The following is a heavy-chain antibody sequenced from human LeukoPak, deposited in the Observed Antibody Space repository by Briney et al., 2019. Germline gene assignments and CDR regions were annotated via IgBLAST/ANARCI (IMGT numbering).Heavy chain of an antibody. CDR3: ARAYERPYYFDY. Sequence: GGSLRLSCAASGFTFSDHYMDWVRQATGEGLEWGGRTRNKANSYTTEYAASVKGRFTISRDDSKNSLYLQMNSLKTEDTAVYYCARAYERPYYFDYWGQGTLVTVSS. CDR2: TRNKANSYTT. J-gene: IGHJ4*02. V-gene: IGHV3-72*01. CDR1: GFTFSDHY. D-gene: IGHD3-22*01.